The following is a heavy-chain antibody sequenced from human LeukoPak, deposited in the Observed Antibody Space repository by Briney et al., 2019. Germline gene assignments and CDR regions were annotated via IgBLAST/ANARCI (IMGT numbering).Heavy chain of an antibody. J-gene: IGHJ4*02. V-gene: IGHV3-33*01. CDR1: GFTFRSYG. CDR2: IWYDGSNK. Sequence: GSLRLSCAASGFTFRSYGMHWVRQASGQGLEWVAIIWYDGSNKYYADSVKGRFIISKDNSKNTLYLQMNSLRAEDTAVYYCATHHSTKGFDYWGQGTLVTVSS. D-gene: IGHD2-15*01. CDR3: ATHHSTKGFDY.